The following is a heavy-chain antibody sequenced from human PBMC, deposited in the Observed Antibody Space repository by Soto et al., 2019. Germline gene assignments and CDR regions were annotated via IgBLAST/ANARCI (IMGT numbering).Heavy chain of an antibody. CDR3: ARVPVMTASGNYGMDV. Sequence: QVQLQESGPGLVKPSETLSLTCTVSGGSVSSGSYYWSWLRQPPGKGLAWIGYIYYSGSTNYNPSLKSRVTISVDTSKNQFSLKLSAVTAADTAVYYCARVPVMTASGNYGMDVWGQGTTVTVSS. CDR1: GGSVSSGSYY. CDR2: IYYSGST. J-gene: IGHJ6*02. V-gene: IGHV4-61*01. D-gene: IGHD2-21*02.